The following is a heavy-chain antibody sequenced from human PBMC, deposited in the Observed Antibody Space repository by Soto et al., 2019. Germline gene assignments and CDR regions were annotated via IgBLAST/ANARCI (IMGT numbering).Heavy chain of an antibody. J-gene: IGHJ5*02. CDR3: ARQVRHDFWSGYYTEGNWFDP. D-gene: IGHD3-3*01. Sequence: ASVKVSCKASGYTFTNYGISWVRQAPGQGLEWMGWISAYNGNTKYAQKLQGRVTMTTDTSTSTAYMELRSLRSDDTAVYYCARQVRHDFWSGYYTEGNWFDPWGQGTLVTVSS. V-gene: IGHV1-18*01. CDR2: ISAYNGNT. CDR1: GYTFTNYG.